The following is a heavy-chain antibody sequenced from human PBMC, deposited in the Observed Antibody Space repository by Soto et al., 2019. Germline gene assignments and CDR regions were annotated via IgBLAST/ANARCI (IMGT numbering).Heavy chain of an antibody. CDR1: GFTFSSYA. CDR3: ARSAYSSSWTPLDY. V-gene: IGHV3-30-3*01. D-gene: IGHD6-13*01. J-gene: IGHJ4*02. CDR2: ISYDGSNK. Sequence: GGSLRLSCAASGFTFSSYAVHWVRQAPGKGLEWVAVISYDGSNKYYADSVKGRFTISRDNSKNTLYLQMNSLRAEDTAVYYCARSAYSSSWTPLDYWGQRTLVTVSS.